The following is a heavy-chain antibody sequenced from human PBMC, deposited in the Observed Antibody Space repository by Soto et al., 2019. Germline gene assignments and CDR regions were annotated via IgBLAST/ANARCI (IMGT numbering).Heavy chain of an antibody. V-gene: IGHV3-48*03. J-gene: IGHJ6*02. CDR3: PRFPSQYYDFWSGYYINYYYGMDV. CDR2: ISSSGSTI. CDR1: GFTFSSYE. D-gene: IGHD3-3*01. Sequence: PGGSLRLSCAASGFTFSSYEMNWVRQAPGKGLEWVSYISSSGSTIYYADSVEGRFTISRDNAKNSLYLQMNSLRAEDTAVYYYPRFPSQYYDFWSGYYINYYYGMDVWGQGTTVTVSS.